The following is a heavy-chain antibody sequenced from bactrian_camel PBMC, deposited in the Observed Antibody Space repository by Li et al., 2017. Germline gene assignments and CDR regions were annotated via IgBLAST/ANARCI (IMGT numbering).Heavy chain of an antibody. J-gene: IGHJ4*01. CDR1: GNPAISTFS. D-gene: IGHD7*01. Sequence: VQLVESGGGSVEAGGSLRLSCAASGNPAISTFSMAWSRQAAGKEREGVAFIEREGATSYADSVQGRFTISKDNAKNTLYLQMDNLKPEDTAKYYCAARRREWHKYASWDNYLSQGQGTQVTVS. CDR2: FIEREGAT. V-gene: IGHV3S44*01.